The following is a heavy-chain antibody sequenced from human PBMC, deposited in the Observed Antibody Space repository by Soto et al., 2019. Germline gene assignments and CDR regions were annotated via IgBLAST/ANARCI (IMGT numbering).Heavy chain of an antibody. CDR3: TRGWLVRNYFDY. V-gene: IGHV3-49*04. CDR1: GFTFGDYA. CDR2: IRSKAYGGTT. D-gene: IGHD6-19*01. J-gene: IGHJ4*02. Sequence: LRLSCTASGFTFGDYAMSWVRQAPGKGLEWVGFIRSKAYGGTTEYAASVKGRFTISRDDSKSIAYLQMNSLKTEDTAVYYCTRGWLVRNYFDYWGQGTLVTVSS.